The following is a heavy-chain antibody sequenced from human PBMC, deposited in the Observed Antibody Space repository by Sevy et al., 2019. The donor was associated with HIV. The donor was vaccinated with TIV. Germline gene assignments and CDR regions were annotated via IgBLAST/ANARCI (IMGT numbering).Heavy chain of an antibody. CDR2: ISGSGGST. CDR1: GFTFSSYA. V-gene: IGHV3-23*01. J-gene: IGHJ6*02. CDR3: AKGMCIAAARSSGMDV. Sequence: GGSLRLSCAASGFTFSSYAMSWVRQAPGKGLEWVSAISGSGGSTYYADSVKGRFTISRDNSKNTLYLQMNSLRAEDTAVYYCAKGMCIAAARSSGMDVWGQGTTVTVSS. D-gene: IGHD6-13*01.